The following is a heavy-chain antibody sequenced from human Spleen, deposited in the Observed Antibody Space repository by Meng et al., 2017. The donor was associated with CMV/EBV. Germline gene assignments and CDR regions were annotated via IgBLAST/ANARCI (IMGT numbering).Heavy chain of an antibody. D-gene: IGHD1-26*01. CDR3: AGSAYSGSYMLDY. CDR1: GYTFTGYI. CDR2: INPNSGGT. Sequence: QVRLVLCGVEVKKPGALVKGSCKGSGYTFTGYILHRVPPGTGQGVEWMGWINPNSGGTNYAQKFQGRLIMNRDTQISIDYMEQSRVRSDDTAVYYCAGSAYSGSYMLDYWGQGTLVTVSS. J-gene: IGHJ4*02. V-gene: IGHV1-2*02.